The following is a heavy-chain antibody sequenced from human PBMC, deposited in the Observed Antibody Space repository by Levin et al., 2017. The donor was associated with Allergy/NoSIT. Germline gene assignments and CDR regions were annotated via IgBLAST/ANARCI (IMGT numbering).Heavy chain of an antibody. D-gene: IGHD3/OR15-3a*01. J-gene: IGHJ5*02. V-gene: IGHV4-59*01. CDR2: IYYSGST. CDR1: GGSISSYY. Sequence: SQTLSLTCTVSGGSISSYYWSWVRQPPGKGLEWIGYIYYSGSTNHNPSLKSRVTISVDTSKNQFSLKLSSVTAADTAVYYCARGSREGLFDPWGQGTLVTVSS. CDR3: ARGSREGLFDP.